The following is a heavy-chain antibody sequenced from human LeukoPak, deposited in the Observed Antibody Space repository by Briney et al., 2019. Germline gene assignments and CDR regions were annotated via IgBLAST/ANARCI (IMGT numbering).Heavy chain of an antibody. CDR2: IYYSGSI. Sequence: SETLSLTYTVSGGSISSSSYYWGWIRQPPGKGLEWIGSIYYSGSIYYNPSLKSRVIISVDTSKNQSSLKLSSVTAADTAVYYCARQLGYCSSTSCYADKVDYWGQGTLVTVSS. CDR1: GGSISSSSYY. D-gene: IGHD2-2*01. J-gene: IGHJ4*02. CDR3: ARQLGYCSSTSCYADKVDY. V-gene: IGHV4-39*01.